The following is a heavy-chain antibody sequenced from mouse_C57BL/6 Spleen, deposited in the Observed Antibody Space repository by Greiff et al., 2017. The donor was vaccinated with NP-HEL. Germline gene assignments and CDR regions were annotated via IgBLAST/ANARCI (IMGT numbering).Heavy chain of an antibody. J-gene: IGHJ3*01. V-gene: IGHV5-12*01. Sequence: EVKLMESGGGLVQPGGSLKLSCAASGFTFSDYYMYWVRQTPEKRLEWVAYISNGGGSTYYPDTVKGRFTISRDNAKNTLYLQMSRLKSEDTAMYYCASPYDYDDWFAYWGQGTLVTVSA. CDR3: ASPYDYDDWFAY. CDR2: ISNGGGST. CDR1: GFTFSDYY. D-gene: IGHD2-4*01.